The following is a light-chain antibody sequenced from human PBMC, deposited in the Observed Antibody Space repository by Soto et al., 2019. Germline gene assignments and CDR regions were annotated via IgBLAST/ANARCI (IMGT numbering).Light chain of an antibody. CDR2: STS. J-gene: IGKJ1*01. CDR3: QQLNTYPWT. CDR1: QGISGY. V-gene: IGKV1-9*01. Sequence: DIQLTQSPSFLSASVGDRVTITCRASQGISGYLAWYQQKPGKVPKLLIYSTSTLQSGVPSRFSGSASGTEFTLTISSLQPEDFATYYCQQLNTYPWTFGQGTKVAIK.